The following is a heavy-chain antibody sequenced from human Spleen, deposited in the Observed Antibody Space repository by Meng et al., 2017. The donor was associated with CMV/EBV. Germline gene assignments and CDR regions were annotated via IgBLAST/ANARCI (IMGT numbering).Heavy chain of an antibody. CDR2: ISFDGSNK. V-gene: IGHV3-30-3*01. Sequence: ATSVFTFRSYAMHWVRQAPGKGLEWVAVISFDGSNKLHADSVKGRFSVSRDNSKNSLYLQMNNLRVDDTAVYFCARDFSAVHNWLDSWGQGTLVTVSS. D-gene: IGHD1-26*01. CDR3: ARDFSAVHNWLDS. CDR1: VFTFRSYA. J-gene: IGHJ5*01.